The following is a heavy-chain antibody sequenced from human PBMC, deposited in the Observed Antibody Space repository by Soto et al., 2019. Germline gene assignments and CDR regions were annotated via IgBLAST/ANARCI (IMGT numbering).Heavy chain of an antibody. J-gene: IGHJ4*02. Sequence: QITLNESGPTVVRPTETLTLTCRFSGFSLTTSGVGVGWIRQSPGKAPEWLALIYWDDDKRYSASLKSRLTITKDTSKNQVVQTVSDLDPTVTATYYCAHRVLRTVFGLVTTTAIYYDFWGQGAPVAVSS. V-gene: IGHV2-5*02. CDR3: AHRVLRTVFGLVTTTAIYYDF. CDR1: GFSLTTSGVG. D-gene: IGHD3-3*01. CDR2: IYWDDDK.